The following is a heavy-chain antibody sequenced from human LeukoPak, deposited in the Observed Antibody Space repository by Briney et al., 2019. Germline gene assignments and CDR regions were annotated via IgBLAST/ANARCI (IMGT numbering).Heavy chain of an antibody. CDR2: ISGSGGST. Sequence: GGSLRLSCVVSGLTFSSYAMSWVRQAPGKGLEWVSAISGSGGSTYYADSVKGRFTISRDNSKNTLYLQMNSLRAEDTAVYYCAKTRLQGYYFDYWGQGTLVTVSS. J-gene: IGHJ4*02. CDR3: AKTRLQGYYFDY. CDR1: GLTFSSYA. D-gene: IGHD4-11*01. V-gene: IGHV3-23*01.